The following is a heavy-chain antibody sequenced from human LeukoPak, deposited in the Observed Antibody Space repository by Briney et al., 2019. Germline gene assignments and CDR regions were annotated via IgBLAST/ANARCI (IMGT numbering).Heavy chain of an antibody. Sequence: SETLSLTCTVSGGSISSGSYYWSWIRQPAGKGLEWIGRIYTSGSTNYNPSLKSRVTISVDTSKNQFSLKLSSVTAADTAVYYCARGLSYSSSSGYYYYYYMDVWGKGTTVTVSS. CDR2: IYTSGST. J-gene: IGHJ6*03. CDR3: ARGLSYSSSSGYYYYYYMDV. D-gene: IGHD6-6*01. CDR1: GGSISSGSYY. V-gene: IGHV4-61*02.